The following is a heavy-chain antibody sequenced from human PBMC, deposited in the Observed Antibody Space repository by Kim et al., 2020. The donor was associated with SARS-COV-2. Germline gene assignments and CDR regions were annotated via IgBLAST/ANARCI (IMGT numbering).Heavy chain of an antibody. J-gene: IGHJ4*02. Sequence: SETLSLTCAVYGGSFSGYYWSWIRQPPGKGLEWIGEINHSGSTNYNPSLKSRVTISVDTSKNQFSLKLSSVTAADTAVYYCARGSTIAAAGYYFDYWGQG. CDR3: ARGSTIAAAGYYFDY. CDR1: GGSFSGYY. CDR2: INHSGST. V-gene: IGHV4-34*01. D-gene: IGHD6-13*01.